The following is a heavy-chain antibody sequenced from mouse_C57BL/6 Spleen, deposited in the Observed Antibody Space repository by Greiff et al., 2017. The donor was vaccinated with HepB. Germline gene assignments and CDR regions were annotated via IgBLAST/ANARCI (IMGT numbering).Heavy chain of an antibody. V-gene: IGHV5-12*01. CDR1: GFTFSDYY. J-gene: IGHJ3*01. Sequence: DVKLVESGGGLVQPGGSLKLSCAASGFTFSDYYMYWVRQTPEKRLEWVAYISNGGGSTYYPDTVKGRFTISRDNAKNTLYLQMSRLKSEDTAMYYCARQENYGSSPGFAYWGQGTLVTVSA. CDR3: ARQENYGSSPGFAY. D-gene: IGHD1-1*01. CDR2: ISNGGGST.